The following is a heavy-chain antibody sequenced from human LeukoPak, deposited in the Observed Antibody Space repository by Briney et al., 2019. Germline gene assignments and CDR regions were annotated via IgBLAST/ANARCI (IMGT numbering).Heavy chain of an antibody. D-gene: IGHD5-24*01. CDR3: ARCRGDYNFPGLH. CDR1: GYNFTQYW. V-gene: IGHV5-51*01. CDR2: IYPGESDN. J-gene: IGHJ4*02. Sequence: GESLKLSCMGTGYNFTQYWIGWARQMPGKGLEWMGIIYPGESDNRYSPSFQGQVTISADKSINTAYLQWSSLKSSDSAMYYCARCRGDYNFPGLHWGQGTLVTVAS.